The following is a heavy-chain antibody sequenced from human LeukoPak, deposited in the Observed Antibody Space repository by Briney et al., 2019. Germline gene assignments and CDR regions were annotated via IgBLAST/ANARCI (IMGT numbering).Heavy chain of an antibody. V-gene: IGHV3-48*03. CDR2: ISNTGSPI. Sequence: PGGSLRLSCVVSGFTFRNEEMNWVRQAPGKGLEWIAYISNTGSPIHYRDSVKGRFTISRDNAQSSLFLQMNSLRPDDTAICYCARGGNYAPFDYWGQGALVAVSS. D-gene: IGHD1-26*01. CDR3: ARGGNYAPFDY. CDR1: GFTFRNEE. J-gene: IGHJ4*02.